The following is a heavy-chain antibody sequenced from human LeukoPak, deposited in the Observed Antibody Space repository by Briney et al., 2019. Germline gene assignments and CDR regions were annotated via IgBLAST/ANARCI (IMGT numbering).Heavy chain of an antibody. CDR3: ARDGRVYYFDY. D-gene: IGHD3-16*01. Sequence: ASVKVSCKASGGTFSSYAISWVRQAPGQGLEWMGGIIPIFGTANYAQKFQGRVTITADESTSTAYMELSSLRSGDTAVYYCARDGRVYYFDYWGQGTLVTVSS. CDR1: GGTFSSYA. V-gene: IGHV1-69*01. J-gene: IGHJ4*02. CDR2: IIPIFGTA.